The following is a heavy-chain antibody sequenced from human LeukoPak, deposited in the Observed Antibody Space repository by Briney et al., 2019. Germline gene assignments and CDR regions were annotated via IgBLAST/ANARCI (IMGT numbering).Heavy chain of an antibody. Sequence: EASVKVSCKASGYSFTDYYMHWVRQAPGQGLEWVGWINPNSGGTNYAQKFQGRVTMTRDTSISTAYMELSRLRSDDTAVCYCARASYYYDSSGYPGYYFDYWGQGTLVTVSS. J-gene: IGHJ4*02. CDR3: ARASYYYDSSGYPGYYFDY. CDR2: INPNSGGT. CDR1: GYSFTDYY. D-gene: IGHD3-22*01. V-gene: IGHV1-2*02.